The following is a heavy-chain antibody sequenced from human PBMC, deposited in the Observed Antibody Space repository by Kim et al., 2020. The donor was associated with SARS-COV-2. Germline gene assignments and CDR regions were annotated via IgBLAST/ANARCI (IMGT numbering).Heavy chain of an antibody. D-gene: IGHD3-10*01. CDR3: ARRYGSGRYHFDY. CDR2: IYYSGST. CDR1: GGSFSSYY. V-gene: IGHV4-59*08. J-gene: IGHJ4*02. Sequence: SETLSLTCTVSGGSFSSYYWSWIRQPPGKGLEWIGYIYYSGSTDYNPSLKSRVTISVDTSKNQFSLKLSSVTAADTAVYYCARRYGSGRYHFDYWGQGTLVTVSS.